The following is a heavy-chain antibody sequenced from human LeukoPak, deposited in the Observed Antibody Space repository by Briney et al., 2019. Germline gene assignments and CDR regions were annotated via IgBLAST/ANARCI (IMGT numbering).Heavy chain of an antibody. D-gene: IGHD5-24*01. CDR3: ARDRMATTDY. CDR2: IYHSGST. Sequence: SETLSLTCTVSGYSISSGYYWGWIRSPPGKGLEWIGSIYHSGSTYYNPSLKSRVTISVDTSKNQFSLKLSSVTAADTAVYYCARDRMATTDYWGQGTLVTVSS. J-gene: IGHJ4*02. CDR1: GYSISSGYY. V-gene: IGHV4-38-2*02.